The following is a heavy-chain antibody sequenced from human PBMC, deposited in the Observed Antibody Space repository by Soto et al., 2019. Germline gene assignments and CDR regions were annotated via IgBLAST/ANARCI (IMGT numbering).Heavy chain of an antibody. J-gene: IGHJ5*02. CDR3: ARDLRAGFWSGYAAFDP. D-gene: IGHD3-3*01. CDR2: IYYSGST. Sequence: SETLSLTCTVSAGSISSGGYYCSWIRQHPGKGLEWIGYIYYSGSTYYNPSLKSRVTISVDASKTQFSLKLSSVTAADTAVYYCARDLRAGFWSGYAAFDPWGQGTLVTVSS. V-gene: IGHV4-31*02. CDR1: AGSISSGGYY.